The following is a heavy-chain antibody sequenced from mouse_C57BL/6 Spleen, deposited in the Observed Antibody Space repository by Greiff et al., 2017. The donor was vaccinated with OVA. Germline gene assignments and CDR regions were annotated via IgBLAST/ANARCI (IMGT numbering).Heavy chain of an antibody. Sequence: VQLQQPGAELVKPGASVKLSCKASGYTFTSYWMQWVKQRPGQGLEWIGEIDPSASYTNYNQKFKGKATLTVDTSSSTAYMQLSSLTSEDSAVYYCAREERGSSFAMDYWGQGTSVTVSS. CDR2: IDPSASYT. V-gene: IGHV1-50*01. J-gene: IGHJ4*01. CDR1: GYTFTSYW. D-gene: IGHD1-1*01. CDR3: AREERGSSFAMDY.